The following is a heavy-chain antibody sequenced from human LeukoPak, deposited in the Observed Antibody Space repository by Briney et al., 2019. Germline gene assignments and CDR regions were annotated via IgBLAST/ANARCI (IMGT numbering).Heavy chain of an antibody. CDR1: GFTFSSYG. CDR3: AKEDHSGSYYYFDY. V-gene: IGHV3-30*18. J-gene: IGHJ4*02. CDR2: ISYDGSNK. Sequence: PGGSLRLSCAASGFTFSSYGMHWVRQAPGKGLEWVAVISYDGSNKYYADSVKGRFTISRDNSKNTLYLQMNSLRAEDTAVYYCAKEDHSGSYYYFDYWGQGTLVTVSS. D-gene: IGHD1-26*01.